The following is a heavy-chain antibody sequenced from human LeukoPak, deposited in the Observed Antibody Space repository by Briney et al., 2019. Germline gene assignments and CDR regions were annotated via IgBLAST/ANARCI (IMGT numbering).Heavy chain of an antibody. CDR1: GFTFTSSA. J-gene: IGHJ4*02. CDR3: AAATPSKDPIAAAGTGDY. D-gene: IGHD6-13*01. CDR2: IVVGSGNT. V-gene: IGHV1-58*02. Sequence: SVKVSCKASGFTFTSSAMQWVRQARGQRLEWIGWIVVGSGNTNYAQKFQERVTITRDMSTGTAYMELSSLRSEDTAVYYCAAATPSKDPIAAAGTGDYWGQGTLVTVSS.